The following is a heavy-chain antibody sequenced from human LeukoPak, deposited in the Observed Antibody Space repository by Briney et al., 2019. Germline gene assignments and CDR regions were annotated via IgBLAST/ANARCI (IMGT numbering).Heavy chain of an antibody. CDR3: ARGGPEWELLHFFDY. D-gene: IGHD1-26*01. V-gene: IGHV1-2*04. J-gene: IGHJ4*02. Sequence: ASVKVSCKASGYTFTGYYMHWVRQAPGQGLEWMGWINPNSGGTNYAQKFQGWVTMTRDTSISTAYMELSRLRSDDTAVYYCARGGPEWELLHFFDYWGQGTLVTVSS. CDR1: GYTFTGYY. CDR2: INPNSGGT.